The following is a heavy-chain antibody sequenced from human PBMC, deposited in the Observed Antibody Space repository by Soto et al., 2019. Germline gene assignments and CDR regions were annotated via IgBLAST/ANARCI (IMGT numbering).Heavy chain of an antibody. CDR3: AGGDGFDPFDI. V-gene: IGHV4-34*01. CDR1: GGSFSGYY. CDR2: INHSGST. Sequence: SETLSLTCAVYGGSFSGYYWSWIRQPPGKGLEWIGEINHSGSTNYNPSLKSRVTLSVDTSKNQFSLKLSSVTAADTALYYCAGGDGFDPFDIWGQGTMVT. J-gene: IGHJ3*02. D-gene: IGHD5-12*01.